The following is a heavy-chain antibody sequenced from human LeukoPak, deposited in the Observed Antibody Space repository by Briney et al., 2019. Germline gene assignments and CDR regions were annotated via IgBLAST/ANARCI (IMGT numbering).Heavy chain of an antibody. CDR2: INPNSGGT. CDR1: GYTFTGYY. CDR3: ARGDSSEGAFDI. V-gene: IGHV1-2*02. D-gene: IGHD3-22*01. J-gene: IGHJ3*02. Sequence: ASVKVSCKASGYTFTGYYMHWVRQAPGQGLEWMGWINPNSGGTNYAQKFRGRVTMTRDTSISTAYMELSRLRSDDTAVYYCARGDSSEGAFDIWGQGTMVTVSS.